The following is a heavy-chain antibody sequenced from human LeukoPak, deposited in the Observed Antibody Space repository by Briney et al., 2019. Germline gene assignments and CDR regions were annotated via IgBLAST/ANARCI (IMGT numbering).Heavy chain of an antibody. CDR1: GFTFSTYG. CDR2: ISYDGSNK. D-gene: IGHD2-15*01. Sequence: GGSLRLSCAASGFTFSTYGMHWVRQAPGKGLEWLAVISYDGSNKYYGDSVKGRFSISRDNSKNTLYLQMNSLRAEDTAVYYCAGLVGCSGETCYSDWGQGTLVTVSS. J-gene: IGHJ4*02. V-gene: IGHV3-30*04. CDR3: AGLVGCSGETCYSD.